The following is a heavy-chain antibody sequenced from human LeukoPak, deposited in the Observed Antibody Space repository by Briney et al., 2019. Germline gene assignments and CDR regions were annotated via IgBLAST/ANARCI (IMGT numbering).Heavy chain of an antibody. CDR3: ARGEWYGDYGVDYYYMDV. CDR2: IIPIFGTA. V-gene: IGHV1-69*13. J-gene: IGHJ6*03. D-gene: IGHD4-17*01. Sequence: GASVKVSCKASGGTFSSYAISWVRQAPGQGLEWMGGIIPIFGTANYAQEFQGRVTITADESTSTAYMELSSLRSEDTAVYYCARGEWYGDYGVDYYYMDVWGKGTTVTISS. CDR1: GGTFSSYA.